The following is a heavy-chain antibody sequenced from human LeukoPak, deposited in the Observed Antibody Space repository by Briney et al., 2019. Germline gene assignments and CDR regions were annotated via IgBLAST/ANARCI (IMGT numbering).Heavy chain of an antibody. V-gene: IGHV3-15*01. CDR3: AAQGGSGDLRY. CDR2: IKRIIDGGTT. D-gene: IGHD4-17*01. Sequence: GGSLRLSCAASGFTFSNTWMNWVRQAPGKGLEGVGRIKRIIDGGTTDYAAPVKGRFTVSRDDSINTLYLQMSSLKTEDTAVYYCAAQGGSGDLRYWGQGTLVTVSS. J-gene: IGHJ4*02. CDR1: GFTFSNTW.